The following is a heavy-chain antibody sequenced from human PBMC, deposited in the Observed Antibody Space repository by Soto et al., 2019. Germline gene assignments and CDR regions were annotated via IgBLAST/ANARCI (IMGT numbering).Heavy chain of an antibody. V-gene: IGHV4-30-4*01. D-gene: IGHD4-4*01. CDR2: IYYSGYN. CDR1: GGSISSGDYK. J-gene: IGHJ4*02. CDR3: ARSDNYVPFEY. Sequence: QVQLQESGPGLMKPSQTLSLTCTVSGGSISSGDYKWSWIRQPPGKGLEWIGYIYYSGYNYNNPSLKRRVTMSVDTSKNLFSLKLSSVSAADTAVYYCARSDNYVPFEYWGQGTLVTVSS.